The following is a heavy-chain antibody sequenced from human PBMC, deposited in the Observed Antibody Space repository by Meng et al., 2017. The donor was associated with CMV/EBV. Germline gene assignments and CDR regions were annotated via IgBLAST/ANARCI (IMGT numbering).Heavy chain of an antibody. V-gene: IGHV1-2*02. CDR1: GYTFIGYY. CDR2: INPNSGGT. J-gene: IGHJ6*02. Sequence: ASVKVSCKASGYTFIGYYMHWVRQAPGQGLEWMGWINPNSGGTNYAQKFQGRVTMTRDTSISTAYMELSRLRSDDTAVYYCARERVIVVVPAATTYYYYGMDVWGQGTTVTVSS. D-gene: IGHD2-2*01. CDR3: ARERVIVVVPAATTYYYYGMDV.